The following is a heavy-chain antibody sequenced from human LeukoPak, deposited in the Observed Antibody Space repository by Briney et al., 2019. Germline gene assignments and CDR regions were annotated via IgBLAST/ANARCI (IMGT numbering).Heavy chain of an antibody. CDR1: GFTVSSNH. V-gene: IGHV3-53*01. CDR2: IYSGGST. Sequence: GGSLRLSCAASGFTVSSNHMSWVRQAPGKGLEWVSVIYSGGSTYYADSVKGRFTISRDNSKNTLYLQMNSLRAEDTAVYYCARAEWFGELLVDYWGQGTLVTVSS. J-gene: IGHJ4*02. D-gene: IGHD3-10*01. CDR3: ARAEWFGELLVDY.